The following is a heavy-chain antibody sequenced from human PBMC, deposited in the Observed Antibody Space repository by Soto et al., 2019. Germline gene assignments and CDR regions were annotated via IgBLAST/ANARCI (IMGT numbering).Heavy chain of an antibody. V-gene: IGHV4-4*02. CDR3: ARVVGGYYYGMDV. CDR2: IYHSGST. CDR1: GGSISSSNW. J-gene: IGHJ6*02. Sequence: QVQLQESGPGLVKPSGTLSLTCAVSGGSISSSNWWSWVRQPPGKGLEWIGEIYHSGSTNYNPSRXXRXXISVAKSRNQSSLKLSSVTAADTAVYYCARVVGGYYYGMDVWGQGTTVTVSS. D-gene: IGHD2-2*01.